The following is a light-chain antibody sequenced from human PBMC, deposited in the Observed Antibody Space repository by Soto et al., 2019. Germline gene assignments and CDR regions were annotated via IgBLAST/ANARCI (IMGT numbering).Light chain of an antibody. CDR1: SSDVGGYNY. CDR2: DVN. J-gene: IGLJ1*01. V-gene: IGLV2-8*01. CDR3: NSYAGWIYV. Sequence: QSALTQPASASGSPGQSVTISCSGTSSDVGGYNYVSWYQHHPGKAPKLMIFDVNKRPSGVPDRFSGSKFGNTASLTVSGLQAEDEADYYCNSYAGWIYVFGTGTKLTVL.